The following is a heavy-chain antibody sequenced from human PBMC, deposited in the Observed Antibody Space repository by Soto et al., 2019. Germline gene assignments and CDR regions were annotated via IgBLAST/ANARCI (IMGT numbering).Heavy chain of an antibody. V-gene: IGHV4-4*02. Sequence: SETLSLTCAVSGGSISSSNWWIWVRQPPGKGLDWIGEIYHSGSTNYNPSLKSRVTISVDKSKNQFSLKLSSVTAADTAVYYCARTLTYYYDGSGHRRGVWFDPWGQGTLVTVSS. CDR1: GGSISSSNW. J-gene: IGHJ5*02. CDR2: IYHSGST. CDR3: ARTLTYYYDGSGHRRGVWFDP. D-gene: IGHD3-22*01.